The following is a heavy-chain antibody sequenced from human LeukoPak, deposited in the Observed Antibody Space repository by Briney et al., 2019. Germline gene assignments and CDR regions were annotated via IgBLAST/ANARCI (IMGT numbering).Heavy chain of an antibody. CDR3: ARDRKYYYHMDV. Sequence: SETLSLTCTVSGGSIISGTYYWAWIRQPPGEGLEWIGAIYHSGSTYYNPSLKSRVTISVDTSKNQFSLNLTSLTAADTAVYYCARDRKYYYHMDVWGKGTTVTVSS. D-gene: IGHD1-14*01. CDR2: IYHSGST. J-gene: IGHJ6*03. V-gene: IGHV4-39*07. CDR1: GGSIISGTYY.